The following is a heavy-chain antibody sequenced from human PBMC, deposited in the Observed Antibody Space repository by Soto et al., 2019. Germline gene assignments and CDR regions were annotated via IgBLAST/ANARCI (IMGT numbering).Heavy chain of an antibody. D-gene: IGHD5-12*01. J-gene: IGHJ4*02. Sequence: ASVKVSCKASGYTFTSYGISWVRQAPGQGLEWMGWISAYNGNTNYAQKLQGRVTMTTDTSTSTAYMELRSLRSDDTAVYYCARRGYSGYDFGYFDYWGQGTLVTVSS. V-gene: IGHV1-18*01. CDR2: ISAYNGNT. CDR1: GYTFTSYG. CDR3: ARRGYSGYDFGYFDY.